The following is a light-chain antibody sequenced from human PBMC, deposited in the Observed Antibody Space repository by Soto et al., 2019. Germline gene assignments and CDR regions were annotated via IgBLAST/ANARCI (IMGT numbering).Light chain of an antibody. CDR1: QNIRGF. Sequence: DIVMTQSPFALSASVGDRVTITCRASQNIRGFLHWYQQKPGKAPKLPIYGTSNLESGVPSRFGGSGSGTDFTLTISGLQLEDFATYYCQQSFSNYFTFGGGTKVDIK. CDR2: GTS. CDR3: QQSFSNYFT. J-gene: IGKJ4*01. V-gene: IGKV1-39*01.